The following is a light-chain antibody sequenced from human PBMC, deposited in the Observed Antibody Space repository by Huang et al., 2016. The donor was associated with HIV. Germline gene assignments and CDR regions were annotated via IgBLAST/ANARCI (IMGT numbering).Light chain of an antibody. CDR2: DVS. J-gene: IGKJ4*01. CDR3: QQRSKWPLT. Sequence: EIVLTQSPVTLSLSPGDRATLACRASPRIGTYLAWYQQKSGQAPRLLIYDVSNRAAGVPARFSASGSETDFTLTIARLDPDDFAIYHCQQRSKWPLTFGGGTKVEMK. V-gene: IGKV3-11*01. CDR1: PRIGTY.